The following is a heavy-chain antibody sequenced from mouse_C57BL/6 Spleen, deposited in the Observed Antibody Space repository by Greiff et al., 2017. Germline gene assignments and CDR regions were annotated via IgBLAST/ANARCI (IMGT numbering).Heavy chain of an antibody. CDR1: GYAFSSSW. J-gene: IGHJ4*01. CDR3: ARWDDYAMDY. V-gene: IGHV1-82*01. D-gene: IGHD4-1*01. CDR2: IYPGDGDT. Sequence: QVQLQQPGAELVKPGASVKISCKASGYAFSSSWMNWVKQRPGKGLEWIGRIYPGDGDTNYNGKFKGKATLTADKSSSTAYMQLSSLTSEDSAVYFCARWDDYAMDYWGQGTSVTVSS.